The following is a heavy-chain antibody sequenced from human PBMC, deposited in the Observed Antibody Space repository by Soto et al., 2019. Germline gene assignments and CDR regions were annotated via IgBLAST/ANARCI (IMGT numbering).Heavy chain of an antibody. D-gene: IGHD2-2*02. J-gene: IGHJ6*02. V-gene: IGHV1-2*02. CDR3: ARSLTEGYCTITGCYTRPLYGMDV. Sequence: APVKVSCKASGYTFSGYYIRWLRQAPGQGLEWMGWINPNSGGTNYAQKLQGRVTVTRDTPTSTAYMELSRLTSDDTAVYYCARSLTEGYCTITGCYTRPLYGMDVWGQGTTVTVSS. CDR2: INPNSGGT. CDR1: GYTFSGYY.